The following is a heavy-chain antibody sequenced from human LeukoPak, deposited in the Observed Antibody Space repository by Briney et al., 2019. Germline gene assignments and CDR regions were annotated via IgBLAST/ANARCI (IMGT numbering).Heavy chain of an antibody. Sequence: PSETLSLTCTVSGGSISSSSYYWGWIRQSPGKGLEWIGYIYYSGSTNYNPSLKSRVTISVDTSKNQFSLKLSSVTAADTAVYYCARGSKVGLGLRLGELSDFDYWGQGTLVTVSS. V-gene: IGHV4-61*05. CDR2: IYYSGST. D-gene: IGHD3-16*02. CDR3: ARGSKVGLGLRLGELSDFDY. J-gene: IGHJ4*02. CDR1: GGSISSSSYY.